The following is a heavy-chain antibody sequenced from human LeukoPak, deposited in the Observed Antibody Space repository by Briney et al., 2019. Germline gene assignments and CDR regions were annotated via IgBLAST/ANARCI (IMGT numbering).Heavy chain of an antibody. CDR2: INHRGST. CDR1: GDFISTSKSY. D-gene: IGHD6-19*01. Sequence: SETLPLTCSVSGDFISTSKSYWGWIRQPPGKGLEWIGEINHRGSTNYNPSLKSRVTISADASKNQFSLKLSSVTAADTAVYYCARRSYNSGLSNYWGQGTLVTVSS. V-gene: IGHV4-39*07. J-gene: IGHJ4*02. CDR3: ARRSYNSGLSNY.